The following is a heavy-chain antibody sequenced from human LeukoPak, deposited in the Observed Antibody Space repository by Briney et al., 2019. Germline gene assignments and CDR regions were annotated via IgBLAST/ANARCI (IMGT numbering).Heavy chain of an antibody. CDR3: AAGGGNTFNP. D-gene: IGHD1/OR15-1a*01. CDR1: GFTFTSQA. CDR2: FTGSAGNI. V-gene: IGHV3-23*01. J-gene: IGHJ5*02. Sequence: GGSLRLSCAASGFTFTSQALSWVRQAPGKGLEWVSSFTGSAGNIHYADSVKGRFTLSRDTSKETMYLQMISLRADDTAIYYCAAGGGNTFNPWGQGTLVTVSS.